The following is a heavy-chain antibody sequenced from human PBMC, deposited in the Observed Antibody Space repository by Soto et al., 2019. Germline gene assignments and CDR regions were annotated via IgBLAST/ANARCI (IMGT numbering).Heavy chain of an antibody. CDR2: MNHNSGNT. CDR1: GYTFTSYD. Sequence: QVQLVQSGAEVKTPGASVKVSCKASGYTFTSYDMNWVRQAPGQGLEWMGWMNHNSGNTGYAQKFQGRLTMTRDTAISIAHMELSSLRNEDTAVYYCARSDGYNFNWLDSWGQGTLVTVSA. D-gene: IGHD2-21*01. CDR3: ARSDGYNFNWLDS. J-gene: IGHJ5*01. V-gene: IGHV1-8*01.